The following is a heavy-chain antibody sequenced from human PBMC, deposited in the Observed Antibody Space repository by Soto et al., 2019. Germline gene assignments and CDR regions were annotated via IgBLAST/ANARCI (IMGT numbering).Heavy chain of an antibody. CDR1: GYSFTIYW. J-gene: IGHJ3*02. D-gene: IGHD1-26*01. CDR3: ARRPGIVGATAYDAFDI. Sequence: GESLKISCKGSGYSFTIYWISWVRQMPGKGLEWMGRIDPSDSYTNYSPSFQVHVTISAVKSISTACLQWSSLKASDTAMYYCARRPGIVGATAYDAFDIWGQGTMVTVSS. V-gene: IGHV5-10-1*01. CDR2: IDPSDSYT.